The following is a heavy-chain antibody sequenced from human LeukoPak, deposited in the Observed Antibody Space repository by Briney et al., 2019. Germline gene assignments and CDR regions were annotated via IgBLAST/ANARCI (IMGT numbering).Heavy chain of an antibody. J-gene: IGHJ4*02. D-gene: IGHD3-10*01. CDR1: GFTFSSYE. V-gene: IGHV3-48*03. CDR3: AITNLVWGVIIDRCDY. CDR2: ISSSGGTI. Sequence: GGSLRLSCAASGFTFSSYEMNWVRQAPGKGLEWVSYISSSGGTIYDVDSVKGRFTISRDNAENSLYLQMNSLRAEDTAVYYCAITNLVWGVIIDRCDYWGQGALVTVSS.